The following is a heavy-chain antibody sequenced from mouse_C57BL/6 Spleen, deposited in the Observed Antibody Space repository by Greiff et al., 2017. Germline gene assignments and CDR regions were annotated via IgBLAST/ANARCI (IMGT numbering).Heavy chain of an antibody. CDR2: INPSSGYT. CDR1: GYTFTSYT. J-gene: IGHJ4*01. V-gene: IGHV1-4*01. Sequence: QVQLQQSGAELARPGASVQMSCKASGYTFTSYTMHWVKQRPGQGLEWIGYINPSSGYTKYNQKFKDKATLTADKSSSTAYMQLSSLTSEDSAVYYCARGLGDAMDYWGQGTSVTVSS. CDR3: ARGLGDAMDY. D-gene: IGHD4-1*01.